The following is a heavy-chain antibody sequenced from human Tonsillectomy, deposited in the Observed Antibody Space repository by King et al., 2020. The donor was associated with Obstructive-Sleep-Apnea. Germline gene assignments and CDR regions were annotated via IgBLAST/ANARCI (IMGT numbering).Heavy chain of an antibody. J-gene: IGHJ5*02. CDR3: ASVPLEYSSSSRGWFDP. D-gene: IGHD6-6*01. Sequence: QLVQSGVGVVQPGRSLRLSCAASGFTFSSYAMHWVRQAPGKGLEWVAVISYDGSNKYYADSVKGRFTISRDNSKNTLYLQMNSLRAEDTAVYYCASVPLEYSSSSRGWFDPWGQGTLVTVSS. CDR1: GFTFSSYA. CDR2: ISYDGSNK. V-gene: IGHV3-30*04.